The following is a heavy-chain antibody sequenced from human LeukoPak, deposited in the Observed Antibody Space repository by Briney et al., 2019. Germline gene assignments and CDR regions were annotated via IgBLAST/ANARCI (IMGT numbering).Heavy chain of an antibody. CDR3: VRNGGSFDY. CDR1: GFTFSSHW. V-gene: IGHV3-7*01. CDR2: IKQDGSEK. J-gene: IGHJ4*02. D-gene: IGHD3-10*01. Sequence: GGSLRLSCAASGFTFSSHWMSWVRQAPGKGLEWVANIKQDGSEKNYVDSAKGRFTISRDNAKNSLNLQMNSLRAEDTAVYYCVRNGGSFDYWGQGTLVTVSS.